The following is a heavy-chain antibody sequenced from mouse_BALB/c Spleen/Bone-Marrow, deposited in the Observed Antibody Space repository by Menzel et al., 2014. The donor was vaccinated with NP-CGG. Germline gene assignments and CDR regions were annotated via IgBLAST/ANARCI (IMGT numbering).Heavy chain of an antibody. CDR1: GFSLTGYG. J-gene: IGHJ4*01. CDR3: ARGEDDDDYDAMDY. Sequence: VKLMESGPGLVAPSQSLSITCTVSGFSLTGYGVNWVRQPPGKGLEWLGMIWGDGSTDYNSALKSRLSISKDNSKSQVFIKMNRLQTDDTARYYGARGEDDDDYDAMDYWGQGTAVTVSS. V-gene: IGHV2-6-7*01. D-gene: IGHD2-4*01. CDR2: IWGDGST.